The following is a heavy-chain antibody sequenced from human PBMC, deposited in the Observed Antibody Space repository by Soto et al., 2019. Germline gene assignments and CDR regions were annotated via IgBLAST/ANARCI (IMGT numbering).Heavy chain of an antibody. V-gene: IGHV3-11*01. CDR2: ISSSGSTI. CDR3: ARVERGITIFGVVIPPFDY. D-gene: IGHD3-3*01. CDR1: GFTFSDYY. Sequence: QVQLVESGGGLVKPGGSLRLSCAASGFTFSDYYMSWIRQAPGKGLEWVSYISSSGSTIYYADSVKGRFTISRDNAKNSLYLQMHSLSAADTAVYYCARVERGITIFGVVIPPFDYWGQGTLVTVSS. J-gene: IGHJ4*02.